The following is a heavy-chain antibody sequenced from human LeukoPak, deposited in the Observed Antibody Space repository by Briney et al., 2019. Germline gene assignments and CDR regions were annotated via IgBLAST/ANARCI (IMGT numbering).Heavy chain of an antibody. D-gene: IGHD2-21*02. J-gene: IGHJ4*02. CDR3: AKQGPARIPIVVVTAMAH. CDR1: GFTFSSYA. Sequence: GGSLRLSCAASGFTFSSYAMSWVRQAPGKGLEWVSAISGSGGSTYYADSVKGRFTISRDNSKNTLYLQMNSLRAEDTAVYYCAKQGPARIPIVVVTAMAHWGQGTLVTVSS. V-gene: IGHV3-23*01. CDR2: ISGSGGST.